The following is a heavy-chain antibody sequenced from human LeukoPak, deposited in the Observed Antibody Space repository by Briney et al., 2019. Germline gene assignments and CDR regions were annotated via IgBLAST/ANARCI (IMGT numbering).Heavy chain of an antibody. J-gene: IGHJ4*02. V-gene: IGHV3-48*01. Sequence: PGESLRLSCAASGFTFTTYSMNWVRQAPGKGREWVSHMVIGTSTIGYADSVKGRFTISRDNAKNSVQLQMSNLRVDDSAVYYCVRDKDWGFDSWGQGTLVTVSS. CDR1: GFTFTTYS. CDR3: VRDKDWGFDS. CDR2: MVIGTSTI. D-gene: IGHD7-27*01.